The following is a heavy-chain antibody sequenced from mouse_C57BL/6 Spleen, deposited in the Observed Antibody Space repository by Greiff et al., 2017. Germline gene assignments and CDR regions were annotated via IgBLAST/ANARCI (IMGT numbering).Heavy chain of an antibody. CDR2: IYPGDGDT. Sequence: VQLQQPGPELVKPGASVKFSCKASGYAFSSSWMNWVKQRPGQGLEWIGRIYPGDGDTHYNGKFKGKATLTADKSSSTAYMQLSSLTSEDSAVSFYARGVQHAMDDWGDDAWVTFSS. CDR1: GYAFSSSW. V-gene: IGHV1-82*01. CDR3: ARGVQHAMDD. D-gene: IGHD3-1*01. J-gene: IGHJ4*01.